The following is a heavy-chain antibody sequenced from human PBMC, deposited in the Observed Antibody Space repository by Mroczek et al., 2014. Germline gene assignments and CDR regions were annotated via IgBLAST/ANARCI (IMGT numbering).Heavy chain of an antibody. D-gene: IGHD3-9*01. CDR3: ASATRLRYFVRRGFDP. Sequence: VQLQQWGGRTVEAFGDPVPHLRCLWWVRSVVTYWSWIRQPPGKGLEWIGEINHSGSTNYNPSLKSRVTISVDTSKNQFSLKLSSVTAADTAVYYCASATRLRYFVRRGFDPWGQGTLVTVSS. CDR2: INHSGST. V-gene: IGHV4-34*01. J-gene: IGHJ5*02. CDR1: WVRSVVTY.